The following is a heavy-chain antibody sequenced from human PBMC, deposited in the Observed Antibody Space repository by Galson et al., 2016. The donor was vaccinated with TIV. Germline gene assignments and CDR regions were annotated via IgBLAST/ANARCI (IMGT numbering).Heavy chain of an antibody. J-gene: IGHJ4*02. V-gene: IGHV1-8*01. D-gene: IGHD3-22*01. CDR2: MSPANGNT. CDR3: ARGHYYDTSGYSFDL. CDR1: GYTFTSFD. Sequence: SVKVSCKASGYTFTSFDISWIRQAPGQGLEWMGWMSPANGNTGYAQKFRGRITVTRHPSTTTVYMELSGLTSEDTAVYYCARGHYYDTSGYSFDLWGQGTGVTVS.